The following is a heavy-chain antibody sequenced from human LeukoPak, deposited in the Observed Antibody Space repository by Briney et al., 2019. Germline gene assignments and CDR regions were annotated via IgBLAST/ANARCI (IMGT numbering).Heavy chain of an antibody. CDR2: INHSGST. J-gene: IGHJ4*02. CDR1: VGSFSGYY. Sequence: SETLSLTCAVYVGSFSGYYWSWIRQPPWKGLEWFGEINHSGSTNYNPSLKGRVTISVDTSKNQFSLKLSSVTAADTAVYYCARTNYYDSSGPFGYWGQGTLVTVSS. CDR3: ARTNYYDSSGPFGY. V-gene: IGHV4-34*01. D-gene: IGHD3-22*01.